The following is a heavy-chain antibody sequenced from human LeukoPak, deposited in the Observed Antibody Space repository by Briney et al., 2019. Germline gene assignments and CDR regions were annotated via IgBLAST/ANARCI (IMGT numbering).Heavy chain of an antibody. CDR3: AKVGPYGDYPVFDY. V-gene: IGHV3-23*01. CDR1: GFTFSSYG. J-gene: IGHJ4*02. CDR2: ISGSGGST. D-gene: IGHD4-17*01. Sequence: PGGSLRLSCAASGFTFSSYGMSWVRQAPGKGLEWVSAISGSGGSTYYADSVKGQFTISRDNSKNALYLQMNSLRAEDTAVYYCAKVGPYGDYPVFDYWGQGTLVTVSS.